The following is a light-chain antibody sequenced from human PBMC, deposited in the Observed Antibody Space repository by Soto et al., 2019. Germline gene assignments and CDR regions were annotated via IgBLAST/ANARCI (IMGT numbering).Light chain of an antibody. Sequence: DIQMTQSPSTLSASVGDRVTITFRASQSVSNWLAWYQQKPGKAPKLLIYDASSLESGVPSRVSGSGSGTEFTLTITSLQPDDFATYYCQQYNSYPWTFGQGTKVDIK. CDR3: QQYNSYPWT. CDR2: DAS. V-gene: IGKV1-5*01. CDR1: QSVSNW. J-gene: IGKJ1*01.